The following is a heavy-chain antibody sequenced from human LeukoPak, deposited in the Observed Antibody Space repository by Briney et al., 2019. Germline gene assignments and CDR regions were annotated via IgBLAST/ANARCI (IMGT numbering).Heavy chain of an antibody. CDR2: IRSKGNGYAT. CDR1: GFSFSASA. J-gene: IGHJ2*01. Sequence: PGGSLRLSCAASGFSFSASAMHWVRQASGKGLEWVGRIRSKGNGYATEYGASVKGRFTISRDDSKNTLYLQMNSLRAEDTAVYYCAKHMGGSYYYWYFDLWGRGTLVTVSS. CDR3: AKHMGGSYYYWYFDL. D-gene: IGHD1-26*01. V-gene: IGHV3-73*01.